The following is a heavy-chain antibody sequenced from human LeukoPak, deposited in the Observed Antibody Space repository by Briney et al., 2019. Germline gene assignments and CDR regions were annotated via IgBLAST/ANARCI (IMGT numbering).Heavy chain of an antibody. CDR1: VYTFSGYY. CDR3: ARGYPLSTTAAGTYFQH. J-gene: IGHJ1*01. CDR2: INPNSGGT. Sequence: ASVKVSCKASVYTFSGYYMHWVRQAPGQGLEWMGWINPNSGGTNYAQKFQGRVTMTRDTSISTAYMELSRLRSYDTAVYYCARGYPLSTTAAGTYFQHWGQGTLVTVSS. D-gene: IGHD6-13*01. V-gene: IGHV1-2*02.